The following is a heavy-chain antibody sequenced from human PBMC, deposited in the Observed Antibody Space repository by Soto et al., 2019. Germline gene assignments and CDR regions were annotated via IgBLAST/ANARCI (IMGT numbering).Heavy chain of an antibody. D-gene: IGHD3-9*01. CDR1: GINFSRAW. J-gene: IGHJ4*01. CDR3: ATGLLRYYAY. Sequence: GGSLRLSCAASGINFSRAWMSWVRQAPGKGLEWVGRIKSKFDGETIDYAALVKGRFTISRDDSKNIEYLQMNRLNTEDTAVYYCATGLLRYYAYWGHGTLVTVSS. CDR2: IKSKFDGETI. V-gene: IGHV3-15*01.